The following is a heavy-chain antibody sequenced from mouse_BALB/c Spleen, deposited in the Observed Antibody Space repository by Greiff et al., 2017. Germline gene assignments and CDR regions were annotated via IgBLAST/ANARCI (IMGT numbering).Heavy chain of an antibody. V-gene: IGHV5-9-4*01. CDR3: ARDYGSSYVGAY. J-gene: IGHJ3*01. CDR1: GFTFSSYA. CDR2: ISSGGSYT. D-gene: IGHD1-1*01. Sequence: EVKLMESGGGLVKPGGSLKLSCAASGFTFSSYAMSWVRQSPEKRLEWVAEISSGGSYTYYPDTVTGRFTISRDNAKNTLYLEMSSLRSEDTAMYYCARDYGSSYVGAYWGQGTLVTVSA.